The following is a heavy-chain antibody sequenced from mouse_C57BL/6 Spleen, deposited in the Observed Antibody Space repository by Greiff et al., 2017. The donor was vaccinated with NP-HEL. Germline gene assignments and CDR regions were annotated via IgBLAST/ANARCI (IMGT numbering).Heavy chain of an antibody. Sequence: QVQLQQSGPELVKPGASVKISCKASGYAFSSSWMNWVKQRPGKGLEWIGRIYPGDGDTNYNGKVKGKATLTADKSSSTAYMQLSSLTSEDSAVYFCAREGPLEGLYFDYWGQGTTLTVSS. J-gene: IGHJ2*01. CDR1: GYAFSSSW. CDR2: IYPGDGDT. CDR3: AREGPLEGLYFDY. V-gene: IGHV1-82*01. D-gene: IGHD3-3*01.